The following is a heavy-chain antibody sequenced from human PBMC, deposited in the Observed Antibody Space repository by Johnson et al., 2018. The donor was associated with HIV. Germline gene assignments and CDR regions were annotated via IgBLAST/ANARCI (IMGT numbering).Heavy chain of an antibody. CDR2: ISFDGSNK. J-gene: IGHJ3*02. V-gene: IGHV3-30*04. Sequence: QVQLVESGGGVVQPGRSLRLSCAASGFTFSNYAVHWVRQAPGKGLEWVAVISFDGSNKYYADSVKGRFTISRDNSKNTLYLQMNSLRAEDTAVYYCAIIPPGGAGKGAYAFDIWGQGTMVTVSS. CDR3: AIIPPGGAGKGAYAFDI. CDR1: GFTFSNYA. D-gene: IGHD1-26*01.